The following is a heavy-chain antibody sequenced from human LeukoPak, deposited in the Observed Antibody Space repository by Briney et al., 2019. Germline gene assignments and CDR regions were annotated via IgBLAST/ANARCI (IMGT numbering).Heavy chain of an antibody. J-gene: IGHJ4*02. Sequence: GGSLRLSCAASGFTFSSYSMNWVRQAPGKGLEWVSSISSSSSYIYYADSVKGRFTISRDNAKNSLYLQMNSLRAEDTALYYCAKDKTPYSGSYYGDYWGQGTLVTVSS. CDR3: AKDKTPYSGSYYGDY. CDR1: GFTFSSYS. D-gene: IGHD1-26*01. CDR2: ISSSSSYI. V-gene: IGHV3-21*04.